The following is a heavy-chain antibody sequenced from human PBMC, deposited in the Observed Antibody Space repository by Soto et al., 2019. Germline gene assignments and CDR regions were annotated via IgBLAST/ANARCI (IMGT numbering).Heavy chain of an antibody. D-gene: IGHD2-2*01. J-gene: IGHJ6*02. CDR1: GGTFSSYA. Sequence: QVQLVQSGAEVKKPGSSVKVSCKASGGTFSSYAISWVRQAPGQGLEWMGGIIPISGTANYTQKFQGRVTITADESTSTAYMELSSVRSEDTAVYYCARSQGSSTSLEIYYYYYYGVDVWGQGTTVTVSS. V-gene: IGHV1-69*01. CDR2: IIPISGTA. CDR3: ARSQGSSTSLEIYYYYYYGVDV.